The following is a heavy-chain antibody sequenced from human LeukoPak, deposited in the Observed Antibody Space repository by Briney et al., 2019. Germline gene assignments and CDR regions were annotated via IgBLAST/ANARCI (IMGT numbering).Heavy chain of an antibody. CDR2: IYYSGST. CDR3: ARKSRGYSGSYDY. J-gene: IGHJ4*02. V-gene: IGHV4-59*01. D-gene: IGHD1-26*01. CDR1: GGSISSYY. Sequence: SETLSLICTVSGGSISSYYWSWIRQPPGKGLEWIGYIYYSGSTNYNPSLKSRVTISVDTSKNQFSLKLSSVTAADTAVYYCARKSRGYSGSYDYWGQGTLVTVSS.